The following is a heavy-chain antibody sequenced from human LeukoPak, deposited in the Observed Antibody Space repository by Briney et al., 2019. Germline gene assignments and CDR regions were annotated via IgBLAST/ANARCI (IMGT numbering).Heavy chain of an antibody. CDR2: ISGSGGSK. CDR3: AKGDSSSSPYYMDV. J-gene: IGHJ6*03. Sequence: GGSLTLSCAASGFTFSSYAMSWVRQAQGKGLEWVSAISGSGGSKYYADSVKGRFTISRDNSKNTLYLQMNSLRAEDTAVYYCAKGDSSSSPYYMDVWGKGTTVTVSS. CDR1: GFTFSSYA. D-gene: IGHD6-6*01. V-gene: IGHV3-23*01.